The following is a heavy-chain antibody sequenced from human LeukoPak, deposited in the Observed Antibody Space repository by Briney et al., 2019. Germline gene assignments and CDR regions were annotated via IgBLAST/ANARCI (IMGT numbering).Heavy chain of an antibody. J-gene: IGHJ6*02. Sequence: PGGSLRLSCAASGFTFSSYAMSWVRQAPGKGLEWVSAISGSGGSTYYADSVKGRFTISRDNSKNTLYLQMNSLRAEDTAVYYCAKGVTQEKYYYDSSGYLHGMDVWGQGTTVTVSS. CDR3: AKGVTQEKYYYDSSGYLHGMDV. CDR2: ISGSGGST. CDR1: GFTFSSYA. D-gene: IGHD3-22*01. V-gene: IGHV3-23*01.